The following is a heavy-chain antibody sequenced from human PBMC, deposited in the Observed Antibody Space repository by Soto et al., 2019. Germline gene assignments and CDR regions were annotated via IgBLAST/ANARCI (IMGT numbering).Heavy chain of an antibody. Sequence: EVQLLESGGGLVQPGESLKISCAVSGFTFLSYAMSWVRQAPGKGLEWVSGISGTGRVTNYAESVKGRFTISRDNPKNTLSLEMKSLRAEDTAVYYCAKDVHYDIVTGIEYFDHWGQGTLVTVSS. CDR1: GFTFLSYA. V-gene: IGHV3-23*01. J-gene: IGHJ1*01. CDR2: ISGTGRVT. CDR3: AKDVHYDIVTGIEYFDH. D-gene: IGHD3-9*01.